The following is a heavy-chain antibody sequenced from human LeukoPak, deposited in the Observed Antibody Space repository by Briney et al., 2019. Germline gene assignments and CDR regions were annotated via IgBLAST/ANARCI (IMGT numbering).Heavy chain of an antibody. V-gene: IGHV3-23*01. J-gene: IGHJ4*02. CDR2: ISGSGGST. Sequence: GGSLRLSCAASGFTFSSYAMSWVRQAPGKGLEWVSAISGSGGSTYYADSVKGRFTISRDNSKNTLYLQMNSLRAEDTAVYYCAQDREWELRSGGFMDWGQGTLVTVSS. D-gene: IGHD1-26*01. CDR1: GFTFSSYA. CDR3: AQDREWELRSGGFMD.